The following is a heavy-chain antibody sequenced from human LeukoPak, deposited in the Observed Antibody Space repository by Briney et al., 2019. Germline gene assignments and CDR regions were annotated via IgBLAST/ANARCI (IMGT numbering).Heavy chain of an antibody. J-gene: IGHJ5*02. Sequence: GGSLRLSCAASGFTFSSYAMIWVRQAPGKGLEWVSSIVGSDARTYYADSVEGRFIISRDNSKNMLYLQMNSLRADDTAVYYCAKGKAHDNLDWFDPWGQGNLVTVSS. CDR1: GFTFSSYA. D-gene: IGHD1-14*01. CDR2: IVGSDART. CDR3: AKGKAHDNLDWFDP. V-gene: IGHV3-23*01.